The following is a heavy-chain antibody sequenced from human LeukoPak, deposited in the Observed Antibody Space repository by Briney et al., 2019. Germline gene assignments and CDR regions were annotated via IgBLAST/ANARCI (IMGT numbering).Heavy chain of an antibody. CDR3: ARHYYYGSGTYAFDI. CDR2: IYPGDSDT. CDR1: GYSFTTSW. V-gene: IGHV5-51*01. Sequence: GESLQISCKVSGYSFTTSWIGWVRRMPGKGLEWMGIIYPGDSDTRYSPSFQGQVTISADKSISTVYLQWSSLKASDTAMYYCARHYYYGSGTYAFDIWGQGTMVTVSS. J-gene: IGHJ3*02. D-gene: IGHD3-10*01.